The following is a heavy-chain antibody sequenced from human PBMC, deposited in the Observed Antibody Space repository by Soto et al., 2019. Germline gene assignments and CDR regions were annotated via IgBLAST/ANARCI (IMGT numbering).Heavy chain of an antibody. Sequence: LSLTCTVSGASVTGFYWSWIRQAPGKGLEWISYISSSGDIIYYADSVKGRFTISRDNAKNSLYLQMNSLRAEDTAVYYCARDLGYYDSSGYFDYWGQGTLVTVSS. J-gene: IGHJ4*02. V-gene: IGHV3-11*01. CDR3: ARDLGYYDSSGYFDY. D-gene: IGHD3-22*01. CDR1: GASVTGFY. CDR2: ISSSGDII.